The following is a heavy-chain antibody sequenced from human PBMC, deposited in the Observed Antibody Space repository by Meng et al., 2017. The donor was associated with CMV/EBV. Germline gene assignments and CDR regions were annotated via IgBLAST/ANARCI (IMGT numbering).Heavy chain of an antibody. CDR3: ARVVKWELGYYFDY. D-gene: IGHD1-26*01. CDR1: GYTFTSYG. V-gene: IGHV1-8*02. Sequence: ASVKVSCKASGYTFTSYGINWVRQATGQGLEWMGWMNPHSGNTGYAQKIQGRVTMTRNTSISTAYMELSSLRSADTAVYYCARVVKWELGYYFDYWGQGSLVTVSS. CDR2: MNPHSGNT. J-gene: IGHJ4*02.